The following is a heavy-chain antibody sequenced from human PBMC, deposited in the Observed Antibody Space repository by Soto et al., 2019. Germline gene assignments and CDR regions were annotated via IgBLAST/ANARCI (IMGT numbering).Heavy chain of an antibody. D-gene: IGHD6-19*01. J-gene: IGHJ4*02. CDR1: GGSINNYY. CDR3: ARIGYSSGWSLGPFDY. Sequence: SETLSLTCTVSGGSINNYYWTWIWQPPGKGLEWIGYISYSGSTNYNPSLKSRGTISIDTSKNQFSLKLSSVTAADTAVFYCARIGYSSGWSLGPFDYWGQGILVTVSS. CDR2: ISYSGST. V-gene: IGHV4-59*01.